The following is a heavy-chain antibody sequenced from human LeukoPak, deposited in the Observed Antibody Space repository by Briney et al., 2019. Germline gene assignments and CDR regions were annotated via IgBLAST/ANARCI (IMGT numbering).Heavy chain of an antibody. CDR1: GYTLTELS. CDR2: FDPEDGET. D-gene: IGHD3-3*01. Sequence: VASVKVSCKVSGYTLTELSMHWVRQAPGEGLEWMGGFDPEDGETIYAQKFQGRVTMTEDTSTDTAYMELSSLRSEDTAVYYCATTRRDDDSWSGYRHAFDYWGQGALVTVSS. J-gene: IGHJ4*02. CDR3: ATTRRDDDSWSGYRHAFDY. V-gene: IGHV1-24*01.